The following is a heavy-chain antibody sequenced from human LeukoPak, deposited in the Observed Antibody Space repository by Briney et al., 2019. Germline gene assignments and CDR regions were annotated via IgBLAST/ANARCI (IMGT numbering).Heavy chain of an antibody. V-gene: IGHV4-4*07. CDR3: ARDVVAAVGSFDY. D-gene: IGHD2-2*01. CDR2: IYTSGST. J-gene: IGHJ4*02. Sequence: SETLSLTCTVSGDSINSFYWSWIRQPAGKGLEWIGRIYTSGSTNYSPSLKSRVTMSVDTSKNQFSLKLSSVTAADTAVYYCARDVVAAVGSFDYWGRGTQVTVSS. CDR1: GDSINSFY.